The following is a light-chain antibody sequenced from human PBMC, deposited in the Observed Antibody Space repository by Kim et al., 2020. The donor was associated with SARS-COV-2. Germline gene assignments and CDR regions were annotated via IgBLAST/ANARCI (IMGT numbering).Light chain of an antibody. V-gene: IGLV2-8*01. J-gene: IGLJ2*01. CDR2: EVS. Sequence: GQSVTIPCTGNSSDVGGYNYVSWYQQHPGKAPKLMIYEVSKRPSGVPDRFSGSKSGNTASLTVSGLQAEDEADYYCSSYAGSNNLVFGGGTQLTVL. CDR1: SSDVGGYNY. CDR3: SSYAGSNNLV.